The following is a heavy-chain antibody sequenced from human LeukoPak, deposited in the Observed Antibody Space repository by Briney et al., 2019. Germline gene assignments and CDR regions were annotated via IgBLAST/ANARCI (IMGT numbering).Heavy chain of an antibody. Sequence: ASVKVSCKASGYTFTSYGISWVRQAPGQGLEWMGWISAYNGYAKYAQNVQGRVTMTTDTSTSTAYVDLRSLRSDDTAVYYCARNDSSAYDYWGQGTLVTVSS. CDR2: ISAYNGYA. CDR1: GYTFTSYG. CDR3: ARNDSSAYDY. J-gene: IGHJ4*02. V-gene: IGHV1-18*01. D-gene: IGHD2-15*01.